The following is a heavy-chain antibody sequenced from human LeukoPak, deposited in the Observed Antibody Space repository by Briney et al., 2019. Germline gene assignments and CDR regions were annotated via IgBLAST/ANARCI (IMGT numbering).Heavy chain of an antibody. J-gene: IGHJ4*02. CDR3: ARADSMIRGVLDY. Sequence: PSETLSLTCAVYGGSFSGYYWSWIRQPPGKGLEWIGEINHSGSTNYNPSLKSRVTISIDTSKNQFSLNLSSVAAVDTAVYYCARADSMIRGVLDYWGQGTLVTVSS. D-gene: IGHD3-10*01. CDR1: GGSFSGYY. CDR2: INHSGST. V-gene: IGHV4-34*01.